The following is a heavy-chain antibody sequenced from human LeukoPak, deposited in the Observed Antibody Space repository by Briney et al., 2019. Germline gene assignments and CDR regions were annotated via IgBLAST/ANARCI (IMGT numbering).Heavy chain of an antibody. CDR3: ASSSAGTRYYGMDV. D-gene: IGHD6-13*01. CDR1: GFTVSSNY. J-gene: IGHJ6*02. CDR2: IYSGGST. V-gene: IGHV3-66*01. Sequence: GGSLRLSCAASGFTVSSNYMSWVRQAPGKGLEWVSVIYSGGSTYYADSVKGRFTISRDNSKNTLYLQMNSLRAEDTAVYYCASSSAGTRYYGMDVWGQGTTVTVSS.